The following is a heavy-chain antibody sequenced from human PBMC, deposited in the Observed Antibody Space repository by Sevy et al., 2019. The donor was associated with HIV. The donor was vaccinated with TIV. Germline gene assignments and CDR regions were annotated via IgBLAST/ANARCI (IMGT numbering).Heavy chain of an antibody. J-gene: IGHJ6*02. V-gene: IGHV3-48*03. Sequence: GGSLRLSCAASGFTFSSYEMNWVRQAPGKGLEWVSYISSSGSTIYYVDSVQGRFTISRVNAKNSQYLQMNSLGAEDTAVYYGARDRHCSGGSCYDRSYYYYGMDVWGQGTTVTVSS. CDR1: GFTFSSYE. CDR3: ARDRHCSGGSCYDRSYYYYGMDV. CDR2: ISSSGSTI. D-gene: IGHD2-15*01.